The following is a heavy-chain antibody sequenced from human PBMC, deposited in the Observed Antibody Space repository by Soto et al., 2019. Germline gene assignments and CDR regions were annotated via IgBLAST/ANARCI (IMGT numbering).Heavy chain of an antibody. CDR1: GCSFISYW. J-gene: IGHJ6*02. CDR3: ARGDYDILTGDCETYDVMDV. CDR2: IYPGDSDT. D-gene: IGHD3-9*01. V-gene: IGHV5-51*01. Sequence: GESFRISWKGSGCSFISYWIGLVRQMPGKGLEWMGIIYPGDSDTRYSPSFQGQVTISADKSISTAYLQWSSLKASDTAMYYCARGDYDILTGDCETYDVMDVNGQGTKVTVSS.